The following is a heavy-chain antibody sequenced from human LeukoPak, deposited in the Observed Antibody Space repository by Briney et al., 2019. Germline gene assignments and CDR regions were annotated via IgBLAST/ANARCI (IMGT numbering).Heavy chain of an antibody. J-gene: IGHJ4*02. CDR2: IYYSGST. Sequence: PSETLSLTCTVSGGSISSYYWSWIRQPPGKGLEWIGSIYYSGSTYYNPSLKSRVTISVDTSKNQFSLKLSSVTAADTAVYYCASPPYGDRRHIWGQGTLVTVSS. D-gene: IGHD4-17*01. V-gene: IGHV4-59*05. CDR1: GGSISSYY. CDR3: ASPPYGDRRHI.